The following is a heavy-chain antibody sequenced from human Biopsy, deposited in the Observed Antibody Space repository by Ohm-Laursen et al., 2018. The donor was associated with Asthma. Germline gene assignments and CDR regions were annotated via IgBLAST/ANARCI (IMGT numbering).Heavy chain of an antibody. CDR2: MYHSGSP. J-gene: IGHJ4*02. D-gene: IGHD3-22*01. CDR1: GGSITSSSYY. CDR3: VRHQYSSSWSTFDY. Sequence: SQTLSLTCTVSGGSITSSSYYWGWIRQPPGKGMEWIGSMYHSGSPYYHPSLKSRATISVDRSKNHLSLKMSSVTAADTAVYFCVRHQYSSSWSTFDYWGQGALVTVSS. V-gene: IGHV4-39*01.